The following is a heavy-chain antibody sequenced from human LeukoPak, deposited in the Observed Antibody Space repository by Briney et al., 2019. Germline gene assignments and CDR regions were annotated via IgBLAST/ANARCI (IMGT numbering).Heavy chain of an antibody. Sequence: SVKVSCEASGGTFSSYAISWVRQAPGQGLEWMGRIIPILGIANYAQKFQGRVTITADKSTSTAYMELSSLRSEDTAVYYCARGAGGWDTAMVHFDYWGQGTLVTVSS. CDR1: GGTFSSYA. CDR3: ARGAGGWDTAMVHFDY. D-gene: IGHD5-18*01. CDR2: IIPILGIA. J-gene: IGHJ4*02. V-gene: IGHV1-69*04.